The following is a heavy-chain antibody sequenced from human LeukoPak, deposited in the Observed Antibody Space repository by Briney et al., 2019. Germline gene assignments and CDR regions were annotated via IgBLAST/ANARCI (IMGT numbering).Heavy chain of an antibody. J-gene: IGHJ4*02. V-gene: IGHV3-73*01. CDR1: GFTFSDSA. Sequence: PGGSLRLSCAASGFTFSDSAEHWVRQASGKGLEWIGRIRSKTNSYATAYAASVKGRFTISRDDSKNTAYLQMNSLKTEDTAVYYCTRINYDSSDYPHPFDYWGQGTLVTVSS. CDR3: TRINYDSSDYPHPFDY. CDR2: IRSKTNSYAT. D-gene: IGHD3-22*01.